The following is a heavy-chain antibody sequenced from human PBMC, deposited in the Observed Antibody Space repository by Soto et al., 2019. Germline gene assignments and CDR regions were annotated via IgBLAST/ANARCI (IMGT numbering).Heavy chain of an antibody. CDR2: FDPQDDET. CDR3: VTQRGSGSDPFDI. Sequence: ASVKVSCKVSGYTLTELSRHWVRQAPGKGLEWIGSFDPQDDETIYAQNFQGRVTMTEDTSTDTAYMELSSLRSEDTAVYYCVTQRGSGSDPFDIWGPGTMVTVSS. V-gene: IGHV1-24*01. D-gene: IGHD6-25*01. J-gene: IGHJ3*02. CDR1: GYTLTELS.